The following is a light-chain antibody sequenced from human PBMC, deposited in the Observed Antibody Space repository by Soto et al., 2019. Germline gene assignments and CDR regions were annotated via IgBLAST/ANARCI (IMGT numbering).Light chain of an antibody. CDR1: QSISSY. CDR3: QQYKSYSPWT. V-gene: IGKV1-5*01. J-gene: IGKJ1*01. Sequence: DIERTQSPASMSASVGDRVTITCRASQSISSYLNWYQQKPGKAPKLLIYAASSLQSGVPSRFSGSGSGTEFTLTISSLQPDDFATYYCQQYKSYSPWTFGQGTKLAIK. CDR2: AAS.